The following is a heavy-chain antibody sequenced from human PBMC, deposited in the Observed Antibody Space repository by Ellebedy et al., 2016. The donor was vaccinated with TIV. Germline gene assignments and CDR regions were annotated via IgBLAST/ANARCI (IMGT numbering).Heavy chain of an antibody. CDR2: IRSKAYVGTT. J-gene: IGHJ4*02. V-gene: IGHV3-49*03. D-gene: IGHD1-26*01. CDR1: GFTFGDYA. CDR3: TRSGSFDY. Sequence: GESLKISCTASGFTFGDYALSSFRPAPGQGLGWVGFIRSKAYVGTTEYAASVKGRFTISRDDSKSIAYLQMNSLKTEDTAVYYCTRSGSFDYWGQGTLVTVSS.